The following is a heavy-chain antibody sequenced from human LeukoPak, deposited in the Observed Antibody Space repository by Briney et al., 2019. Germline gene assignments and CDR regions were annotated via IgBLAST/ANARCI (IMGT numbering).Heavy chain of an antibody. CDR1: GFTFSSYE. Sequence: GSLRLSCAASGFTFSSYEMNWIRQPPGKGLEWIGEINHSGSTNYNPSLRSGVTISGDTSKNQFSLKLSSVTAADTAVYYCARGHGSGSYYYYYYYMDVWGKGTTVTVSS. J-gene: IGHJ6*03. D-gene: IGHD3-10*01. CDR3: ARGHGSGSYYYYYYYMDV. CDR2: INHSGST. V-gene: IGHV4-34*01.